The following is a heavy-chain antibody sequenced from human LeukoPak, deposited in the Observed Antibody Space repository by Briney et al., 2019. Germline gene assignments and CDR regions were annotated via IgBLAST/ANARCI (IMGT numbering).Heavy chain of an antibody. CDR2: MNPNSGNT. CDR3: ARARITMVRGRYYFDY. V-gene: IGHV1-8*01. D-gene: IGHD3-10*01. J-gene: IGHJ4*02. Sequence: GASVKVSCKASGYTFTSYDINWVRQATGQGLEWMGWMNPNSGNTGYAQKFQGRVTMTRNTSISTAYMELSSLRSEDTAVYYCARARITMVRGRYYFDYWGQGTLVTVSS. CDR1: GYTFTSYD.